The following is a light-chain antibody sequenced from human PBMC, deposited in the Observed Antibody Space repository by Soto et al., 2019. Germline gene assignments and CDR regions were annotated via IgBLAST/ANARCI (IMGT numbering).Light chain of an antibody. CDR3: LSYDSSLSGWV. CDR1: SSNIGAGYD. Sequence: QAVVTQPPSVSGAPGQTVTISCTGSSSNIGAGYDVHWYQQIPGTAPQLLIYGNNNRPSGVPDRFSGSRSDTSASLAITGLQPEDEGDYYCLSYDSSLSGWVFGGGTKLTVL. J-gene: IGLJ3*02. CDR2: GNN. V-gene: IGLV1-40*01.